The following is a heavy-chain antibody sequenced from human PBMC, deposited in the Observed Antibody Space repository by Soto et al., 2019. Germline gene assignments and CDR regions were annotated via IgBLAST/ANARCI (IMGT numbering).Heavy chain of an antibody. J-gene: IGHJ6*02. CDR2: IPYDGSNK. Sequence: PGGSLRLSCAASGFTFSSYAMHWVRQAAGKGLEWVAVIPYDGSNKYYADSVKGRFTISRDNSKNTLYLQMNSLRAEDTAVYYCAREISKGNLLPGPYYYGMDVWGQGTTVTVSS. V-gene: IGHV3-30-3*01. CDR1: GFTFSSYA. D-gene: IGHD2-15*01. CDR3: AREISKGNLLPGPYYYGMDV.